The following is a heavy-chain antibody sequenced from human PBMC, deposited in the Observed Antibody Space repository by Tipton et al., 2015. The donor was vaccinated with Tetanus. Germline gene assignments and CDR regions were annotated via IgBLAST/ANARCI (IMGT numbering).Heavy chain of an antibody. V-gene: IGHV4-34*01. J-gene: IGHJ2*01. CDR1: GGSFSGFY. CDR2: INHSGST. Sequence: LRLSCAVSGGSFSGFYWSWIRQPPGKGLEWTGEINHSGSTNYNPSLQSRITMSFDKSKNQFSLRLTSVTAADPAIYYCVRSRIAVARYFDLWGRGTLVTVSS. D-gene: IGHD6-19*01. CDR3: VRSRIAVARYFDL.